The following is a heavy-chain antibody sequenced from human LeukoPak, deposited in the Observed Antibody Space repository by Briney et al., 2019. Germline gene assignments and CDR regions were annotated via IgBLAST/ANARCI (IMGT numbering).Heavy chain of an antibody. J-gene: IGHJ3*02. D-gene: IGHD3-22*01. V-gene: IGHV3-7*01. Sequence: GGSLRLSREASGFSVSMYWMAWSRQAPGKGLEWVANIKRDGSERHCLDSVRGRFTVSRDNAKNSLYLQLNSLRAEDTAVYFCARDTTYYESSAYYDSYDIWGQGTMVTVSS. CDR2: IKRDGSER. CDR1: GFSVSMYW. CDR3: ARDTTYYESSAYYDSYDI.